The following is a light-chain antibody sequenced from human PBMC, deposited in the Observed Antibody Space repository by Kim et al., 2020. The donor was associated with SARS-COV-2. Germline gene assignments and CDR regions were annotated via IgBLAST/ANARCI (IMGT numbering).Light chain of an antibody. CDR1: ALPKQY. V-gene: IGLV3-25*03. CDR2: KDS. J-gene: IGLJ2*01. Sequence: GQTARITCSGDALPKQYAYWYQQKPGQAPVLVIYKDSERPSGIPERFSGSSSGTTVTLTISGVQAEDEADYYCQSADSSGTYNVVFGGGTKLTVL. CDR3: QSADSSGTYNVV.